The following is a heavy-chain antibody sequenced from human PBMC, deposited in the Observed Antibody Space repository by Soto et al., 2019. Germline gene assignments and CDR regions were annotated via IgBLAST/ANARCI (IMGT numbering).Heavy chain of an antibody. CDR2: IYYSGST. CDR1: GASISSGGYY. V-gene: IGHV4-31*03. CDR3: ARAPPIFFNRQLSNYIDY. J-gene: IGHJ4*01. D-gene: IGHD3-9*01. Sequence: SETLSLTCTVSGASISSGGYYWSWIRQHPGKGLEWIGYIYYSGSTYYNPSLKSRVTISVDTSKNQFSLKLSSVTAADTAVYYCARAPPIFFNRQLSNYIDYRCQRTPVTVSS.